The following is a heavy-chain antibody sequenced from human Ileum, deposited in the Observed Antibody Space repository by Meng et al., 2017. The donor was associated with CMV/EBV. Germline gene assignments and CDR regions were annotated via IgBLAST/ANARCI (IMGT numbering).Heavy chain of an antibody. J-gene: IGHJ4*02. CDR3: ARGTSQAWELLHY. CDR1: DESSRSSF. V-gene: IGHV4-34*01. CDR2: IFQFGGT. D-gene: IGHD2-15*01. Sequence: GARLLPPPETLPLPCRVYDESSRSSFWTWIRQPPGKGREWIVEIFQFGGTSYNPSLEGRATISVDTSKKQFSLKLSSVTAADTAVYYCARGTSQAWELLHYWGQGTLVTVSS.